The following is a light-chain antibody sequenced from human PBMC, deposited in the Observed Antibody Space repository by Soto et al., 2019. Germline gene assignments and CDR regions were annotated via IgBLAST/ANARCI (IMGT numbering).Light chain of an antibody. CDR1: QSISSH. CDR3: QQSYSTPYT. CDR2: AAS. J-gene: IGKJ2*01. V-gene: IGKV1-39*01. Sequence: DIQMTQSPSSLSAFVGDRVTVTCRASQSISSHLNWYQQKPGKAPKLLIYAASSLQSGIPSRFSVSGSGTDFTLTISSLQPEDFATYYCQQSYSTPYTFGQGTKLEIK.